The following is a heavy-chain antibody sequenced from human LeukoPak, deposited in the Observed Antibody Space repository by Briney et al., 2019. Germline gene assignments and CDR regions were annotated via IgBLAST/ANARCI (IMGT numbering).Heavy chain of an antibody. D-gene: IGHD3-22*01. CDR3: ARDFPQENDSSGYYYQALDY. Sequence: ASVKVSCKASGYTFTGYYMHWVRQAPGQGLEWMGWINPNSGGTNYAQKFQGRVTMTGDTSISTAYMELSRLRSDDTAVYYCARDFPQENDSSGYYYQALDYWGQGTLVTVSS. CDR1: GYTFTGYY. J-gene: IGHJ4*02. CDR2: INPNSGGT. V-gene: IGHV1-2*02.